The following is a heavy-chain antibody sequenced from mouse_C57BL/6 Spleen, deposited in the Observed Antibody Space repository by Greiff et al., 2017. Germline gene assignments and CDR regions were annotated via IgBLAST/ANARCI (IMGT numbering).Heavy chain of an antibody. CDR1: GYAFSSSW. D-gene: IGHD1-1*01. V-gene: IGHV1-82*01. J-gene: IGHJ3*01. CDR2: IYPGDGDT. Sequence: LQESGPELVKPGASVKISCKASGYAFSSSWMNWVKQRPGKGLEWIGRIYPGDGDTNYHGKFKGKATLTADKSSSPAYMQLSSLSSEDSAVYLCARGGTHYYGSSYRFAYWGQGTLVTVSA. CDR3: ARGGTHYYGSSYRFAY.